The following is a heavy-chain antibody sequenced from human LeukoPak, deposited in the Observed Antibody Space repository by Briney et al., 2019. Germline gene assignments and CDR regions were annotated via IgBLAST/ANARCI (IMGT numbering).Heavy chain of an antibody. CDR1: GFTFSSYG. V-gene: IGHV3-33*08. J-gene: IGHJ4*02. CDR2: IWYGGSNK. CDR3: ARDNDLLRYFDWPLDY. D-gene: IGHD3-9*01. Sequence: GRSLRLSCAASGFTFSSYGMHWVRQAPGKGLEWVAVIWYGGSNKYYADSVKGRFTISRDNAKNSLYLQMNSLRAEDTAVYYCARDNDLLRYFDWPLDYWGQGTLVIVSS.